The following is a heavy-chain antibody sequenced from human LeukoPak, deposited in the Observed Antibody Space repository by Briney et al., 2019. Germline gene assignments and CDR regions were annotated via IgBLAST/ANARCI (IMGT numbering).Heavy chain of an antibody. Sequence: PGGSLRLSCAASGFTFSSYGMHWVRQAPGKGLEWVAVIWYDGSNKYYADSVKGRFTISRDNSKNTLYLQMNSLRAEDTAVYYCAKEPPLWFGDFDYWGQGTLVTVSS. J-gene: IGHJ4*02. CDR3: AKEPPLWFGDFDY. V-gene: IGHV3-33*06. CDR1: GFTFSSYG. D-gene: IGHD3-10*01. CDR2: IWYDGSNK.